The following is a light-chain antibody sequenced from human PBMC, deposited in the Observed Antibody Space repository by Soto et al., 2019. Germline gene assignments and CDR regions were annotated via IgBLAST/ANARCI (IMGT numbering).Light chain of an antibody. CDR1: QDLSNR. Sequence: RISDSTTSRFACVVYRITINCLARQDLSNRLNWYHQKPGKAPNLLIYDASNLAAGVPSGFSGSGSGTDFTFTISSLQPEDIATYYCQHDDHTPLTFGQGTLLEIK. CDR2: DAS. J-gene: IGKJ5*01. CDR3: QHDDHTPLT. V-gene: IGKV1-33*01.